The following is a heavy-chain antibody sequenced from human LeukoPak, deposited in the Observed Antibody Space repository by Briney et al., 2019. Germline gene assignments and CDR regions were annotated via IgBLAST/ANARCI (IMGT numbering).Heavy chain of an antibody. CDR1: GYTFTGYY. V-gene: IGHV1-8*03. CDR2: INPNSGNT. J-gene: IGHJ6*03. CDR3: ASSMTHYYYYMDV. Sequence: GASVKVSCKASGYTFTGYYMHWVRQAPGQGLEWMGWINPNSGNTGYAQKFQGRVTITRNTSISTAYMELSSLRSEDTAVYYCASSMTHYYYYMDVWGKGTTVTVSS.